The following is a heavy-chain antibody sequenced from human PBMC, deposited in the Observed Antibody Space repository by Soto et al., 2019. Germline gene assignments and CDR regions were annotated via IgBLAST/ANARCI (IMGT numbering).Heavy chain of an antibody. CDR1: GGTFSSYP. D-gene: IGHD5-12*01. J-gene: IGHJ4*02. V-gene: IGHV1-69*02. CDR2: IIPILGIA. Sequence: QVQLVQSGAEVKKPGSSVKVSCKASGGTFSSYPISWVRQAPGQGLEWMGRIIPILGIANYAQKFQGRVTITADKSTSTAYMELSSLRSEDTAVYYCAGGYSGYDQPLDYWGQGTLVTVSS. CDR3: AGGYSGYDQPLDY.